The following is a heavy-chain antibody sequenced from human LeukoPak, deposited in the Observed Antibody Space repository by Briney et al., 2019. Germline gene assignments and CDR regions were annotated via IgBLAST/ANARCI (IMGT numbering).Heavy chain of an antibody. CDR2: IYYSGRT. D-gene: IGHD3-22*01. J-gene: IGHJ4*02. Sequence: SETLSLTCSVSSGSISSYYWSWIRQPPGKGLEWIGYIYYSGRTSYNPTLKSRVTISVDTSKHHFSLTLSSVTAADTAVYYCARGGYYYDSSGAGYDYWGQGTLVTVSS. CDR1: SGSISSYY. CDR3: ARGGYYYDSSGAGYDY. V-gene: IGHV4-59*01.